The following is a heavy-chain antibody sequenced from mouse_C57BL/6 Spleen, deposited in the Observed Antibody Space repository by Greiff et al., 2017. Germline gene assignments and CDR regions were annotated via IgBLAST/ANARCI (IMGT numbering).Heavy chain of an antibody. V-gene: IGHV2-3*01. Sequence: QVQLQQSGPGLVAPSQSLSITCTVSGFSLTRYGVSWVRHPPGKGLEWLGVLWGDGSTNNHSALISRMSISKDNSKSEVFWTLNSLQTDDTATYYCATDEDYDDYGDFDYWGRGVTVT. D-gene: IGHD2-4*01. CDR1: GFSLTRYG. CDR3: ATDEDYDDYGDFDY. CDR2: LWGDGST. J-gene: IGHJ2*01.